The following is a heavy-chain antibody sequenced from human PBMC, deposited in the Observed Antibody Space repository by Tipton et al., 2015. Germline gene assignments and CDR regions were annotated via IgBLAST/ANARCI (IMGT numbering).Heavy chain of an antibody. CDR1: GGSFSDYY. Sequence: TLSLTCAVYGGSFSDYYWHWIRQPPGKGLEWIGYIHYSGTTNYNTSLKSRVTISVDTSKNQFSLKVDSVTAADTAVYYCARTDYSDDWYFDLWGRGTLVTVSA. D-gene: IGHD4-11*01. CDR3: ARTDYSDDWYFDL. J-gene: IGHJ2*01. V-gene: IGHV4-59*07. CDR2: IHYSGTT.